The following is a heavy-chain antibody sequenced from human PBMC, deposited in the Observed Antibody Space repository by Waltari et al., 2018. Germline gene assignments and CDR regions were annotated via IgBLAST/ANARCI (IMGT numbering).Heavy chain of an antibody. CDR1: GDSLTGASYS. Sequence: QLQLQESGSGLVKPSQTLSLTCAVSGDSLTGASYSWSWIRLPPGKGLEWIGNIYHSGSTYYNPSLTSRVTISLDRSKKQFSLNLKSVTAADTAVYYCARQKYDMPSPFFDTWGQGSRVTVST. V-gene: IGHV4-30-2*01. D-gene: IGHD1-1*01. J-gene: IGHJ4*02. CDR3: ARQKYDMPSPFFDT. CDR2: IYHSGST.